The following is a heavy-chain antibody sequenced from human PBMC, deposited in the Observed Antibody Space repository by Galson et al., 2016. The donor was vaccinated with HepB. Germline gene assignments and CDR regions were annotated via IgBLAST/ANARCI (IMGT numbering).Heavy chain of an antibody. CDR3: ARDHRPRTIAGSGAQYIYYGLDV. Sequence: PLSLTCTVSGGSVTTNGYYWNWIRQFPRKGLEFIGYTYHTGVTYYNPSLKSRVSISLDTSKNQFSLRLTSVTAADTAVYFCARDHRPRTIAGSGAQYIYYGLDVWGQGTTVTVSS. V-gene: IGHV4-31*03. CDR2: TYHTGVT. CDR1: GGSVTTNGYY. D-gene: IGHD1-7*01. J-gene: IGHJ6*02.